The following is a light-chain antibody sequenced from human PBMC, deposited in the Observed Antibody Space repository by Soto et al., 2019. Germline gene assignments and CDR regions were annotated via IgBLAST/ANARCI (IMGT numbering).Light chain of an antibody. J-gene: IGKJ1*01. Sequence: ESVLTQSPGTPSLSPGERATLSCRASQSVSSGYLAWYQQKPGQAPRLLIYGASSRATGIPDRFSGSGSGTDFTLTISRLEPEDFAVYYCQQYGDSPRTFGQGTKVEV. CDR2: GAS. CDR3: QQYGDSPRT. CDR1: QSVSSGY. V-gene: IGKV3-20*01.